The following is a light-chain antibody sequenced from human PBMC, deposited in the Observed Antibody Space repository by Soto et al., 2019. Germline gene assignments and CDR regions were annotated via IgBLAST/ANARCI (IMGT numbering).Light chain of an antibody. V-gene: IGKV1-5*01. Sequence: DIQMTQSPSTLSASVGDRVTITCRASQSISRWLAWYQQKPGKAPKALIYDASTLRSGVPSRFSGGGSGTEFPLTISSLKPDDFATYYCQQYNTHSTFGHGTRLEIK. CDR2: DAS. CDR3: QQYNTHST. J-gene: IGKJ5*01. CDR1: QSISRW.